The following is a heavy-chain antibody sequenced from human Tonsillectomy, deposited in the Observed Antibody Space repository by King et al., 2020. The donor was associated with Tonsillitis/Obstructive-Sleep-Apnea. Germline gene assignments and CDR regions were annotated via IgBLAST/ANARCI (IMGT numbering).Heavy chain of an antibody. Sequence: VQLVESGGGVVQPGRSLRLSCAASGFTFSSYGMHWVRQAPGKGLEWVAVISYDGSNKYYADSVKGRFTISRDNSKNTLYLQMNRLRAEDTAVYYCAKSPAGYSSGWYLDYWGQGTLVTVSS. V-gene: IGHV3-30*18. CDR1: GFTFSSYG. J-gene: IGHJ4*02. D-gene: IGHD6-19*01. CDR2: ISYDGSNK. CDR3: AKSPAGYSSGWYLDY.